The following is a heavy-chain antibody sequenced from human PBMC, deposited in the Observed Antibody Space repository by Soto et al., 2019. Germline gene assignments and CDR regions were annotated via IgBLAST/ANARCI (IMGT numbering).Heavy chain of an antibody. D-gene: IGHD3-16*01. CDR1: GASISSGNKY. V-gene: IGHV4-30-4*01. CDR3: ASVPSPFYYYYAMDV. Sequence: SETLSLTCTVSGASISSGNKYWSWIRQPPGKGLEWIGYIFSSGTTYYNPSLKSRLTMSLDASQNQFSLKLNSLPDADTAEYVWASVPSPFYYYYAMDVWGQGTTVTVSS. J-gene: IGHJ6*02. CDR2: IFSSGTT.